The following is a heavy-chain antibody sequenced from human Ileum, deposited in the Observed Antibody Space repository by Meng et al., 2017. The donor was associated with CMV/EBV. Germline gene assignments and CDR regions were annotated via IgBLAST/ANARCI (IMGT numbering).Heavy chain of an antibody. D-gene: IGHD3-16*01. CDR2: IYWDEDK. Sequence: QYTLSEACPSVEKTTKTLTLTCTFSGFSFSTRGVGVGWIRQPPGKALEWLALIYWDEDKGYSPSLKRRLTITKDTSKNQVVLTMTNVDPVDTATYFCARSLYYSSYYFDYWGQGTLVTVSS. CDR3: ARSLYYSSYYFDY. CDR1: GFSFSTRGVG. J-gene: IGHJ4*02. V-gene: IGHV2-5*02.